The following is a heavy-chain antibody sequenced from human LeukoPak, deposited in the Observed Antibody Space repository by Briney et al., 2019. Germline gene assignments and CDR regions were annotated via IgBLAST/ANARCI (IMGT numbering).Heavy chain of an antibody. CDR1: GGSFSGYY. J-gene: IGHJ4*02. D-gene: IGHD2-21*01. V-gene: IGHV4-34*01. CDR3: AGVRRAAGVKYYFDY. Sequence: SETLSLTCAVYGGSFSGYYWSWIRQPPGKGLEWIGEINHSGSTNYNPSLKSRVTISVDTSKNQFSLKLSSVTAADTAVYYCAGVRRAAGVKYYFDYWGQGTLVTVSS. CDR2: INHSGST.